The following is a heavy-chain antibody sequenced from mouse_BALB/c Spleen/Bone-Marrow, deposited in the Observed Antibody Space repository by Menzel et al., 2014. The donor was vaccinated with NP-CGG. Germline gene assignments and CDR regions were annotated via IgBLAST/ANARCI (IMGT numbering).Heavy chain of an antibody. CDR1: GFTFSSYA. J-gene: IGHJ2*01. V-gene: IGHV5-6-5*01. CDR3: ARGGFRGLDY. CDR2: ISSGGST. Sequence: EVKLVESGGGLVKPGGSLKLSCAASGFTFSSYAMSWVRQTPEKRLEWDASISSGGSTYYPDSVKGRFTISRDNARNILYLQMSSLGSEDTAMYYCARGGFRGLDYWGQGTTLTVSS.